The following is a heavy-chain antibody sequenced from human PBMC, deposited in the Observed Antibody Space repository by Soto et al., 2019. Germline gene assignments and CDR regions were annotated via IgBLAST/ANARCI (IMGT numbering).Heavy chain of an antibody. CDR3: ARALDFWSAYFDY. CDR1: GFIFNSAW. V-gene: IGHV3-15*01. J-gene: IGHJ4*02. Sequence: GGSLRLSCAASGFIFNSAWMSWVRQAPGKGLEWVGRIKSKTDGGTTDYAAPVKGRFTISRDNSKNTLYLQMNSLRTEDTAVYYCARALDFWSAYFDYWGQGSLVTVSS. CDR2: IKSKTDGGTT. D-gene: IGHD3-3*01.